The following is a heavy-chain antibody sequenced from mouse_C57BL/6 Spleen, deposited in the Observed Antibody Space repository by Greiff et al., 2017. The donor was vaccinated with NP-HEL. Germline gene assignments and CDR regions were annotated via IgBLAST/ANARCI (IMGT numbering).Heavy chain of an antibody. CDR3: ARGGLYESSAWFAY. V-gene: IGHV1-39*01. CDR2: INPNYGTT. D-gene: IGHD1-1*02. Sequence: VQLKESGPELVKPGASVKISCKASGYSFTDYNMNWVKQSNGKSLEWIGVINPNYGTTSYNQKFKGKATLTVDQSSSTAYMQLNSLTSEDSAVYYCARGGLYESSAWFAYWGQGTLVTVSA. J-gene: IGHJ3*01. CDR1: GYSFTDYN.